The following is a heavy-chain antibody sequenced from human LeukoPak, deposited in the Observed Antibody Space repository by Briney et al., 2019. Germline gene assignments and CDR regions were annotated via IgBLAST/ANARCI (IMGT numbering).Heavy chain of an antibody. Sequence: VASVKVSFKASGYTFTSYGISWVRQAPGQGLEWMGWISAYNGNTNYAQKLQGRVTMTTDTSTSTAYMELSSLRSEDTAVYYCARGHSYRKVGATDYYYYMDVWGKGTTVTISS. CDR3: ARGHSYRKVGATDYYYYMDV. D-gene: IGHD1-26*01. J-gene: IGHJ6*03. CDR2: ISAYNGNT. CDR1: GYTFTSYG. V-gene: IGHV1-18*01.